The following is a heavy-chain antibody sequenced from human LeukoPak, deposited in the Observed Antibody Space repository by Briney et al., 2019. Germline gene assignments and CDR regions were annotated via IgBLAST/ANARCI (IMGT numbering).Heavy chain of an antibody. J-gene: IGHJ2*01. CDR1: GDSISGYY. V-gene: IGHV4-59*13. CDR3: ARFGHHLVPNYYYVDL. CDR2: IYNSVTT. Sequence: SETLSLTCTVSGDSISGYYWSWFRQPPGKGLDWIAYIYNSVTTNYSPSLKSRVTISLDTSKNQISLKLSSVTAADTAVYYCARFGHHLVPNYYYVDLWGRGTLVTVSS. D-gene: IGHD3-22*01.